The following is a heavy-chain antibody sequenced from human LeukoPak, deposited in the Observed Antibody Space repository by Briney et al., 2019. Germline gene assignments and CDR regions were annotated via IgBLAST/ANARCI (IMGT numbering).Heavy chain of an antibody. CDR2: ISSSSSTI. V-gene: IGHV3-48*04. CDR3: AKDNRQWLVHWFDP. D-gene: IGHD6-19*01. J-gene: IGHJ5*02. Sequence: TGGSLRLSCAASGFTFSSYSMNWVRQAPGKGLEWVSYISSSSSTIYYADSVKGRFTISRDNAKNSLYLQMNSLRAEDTALYYCAKDNRQWLVHWFDPWGQGTLVTVSS. CDR1: GFTFSSYS.